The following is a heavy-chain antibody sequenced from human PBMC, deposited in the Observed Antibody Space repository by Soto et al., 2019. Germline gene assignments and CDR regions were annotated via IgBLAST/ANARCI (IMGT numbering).Heavy chain of an antibody. D-gene: IGHD3-10*01. V-gene: IGHV1-69*12. CDR1: GDTFSNYA. Sequence: QVQLVQSGAEVKKPGSSVKVSCKASGDTFSNYAISWVRQAPGQGLEWMGGIIPMFGTVNYAQKFQGRVTITADESTSTAYMELSSLRSEDTALYYCARHSYGSGSFYNVGANYYGMDVWGQGTTVTVSS. CDR2: IIPMFGTV. CDR3: ARHSYGSGSFYNVGANYYGMDV. J-gene: IGHJ6*02.